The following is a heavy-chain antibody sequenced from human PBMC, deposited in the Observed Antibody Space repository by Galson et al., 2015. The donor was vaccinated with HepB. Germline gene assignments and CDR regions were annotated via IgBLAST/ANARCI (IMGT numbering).Heavy chain of an antibody. CDR1: GFTFSSYA. J-gene: IGHJ3*02. CDR2: ISYDRINE. Sequence: SLRLSCAASGFTFSSYAMHWVRQAPGRGLEWVAVISYDRINEYYADSVKGRFTISRDNSKNTLYLQMNSLRGEDTAVYYCARGSYAGDALDIWGQGTMVTVSS. V-gene: IGHV3-30*04. CDR3: ARGSYAGDALDI.